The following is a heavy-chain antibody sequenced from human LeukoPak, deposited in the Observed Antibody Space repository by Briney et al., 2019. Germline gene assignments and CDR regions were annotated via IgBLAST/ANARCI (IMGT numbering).Heavy chain of an antibody. D-gene: IGHD3-22*01. CDR2: IWYDGRNK. V-gene: IGHV3-33*01. CDR3: AREGGSSGYHDALDI. J-gene: IGHJ3*02. CDR1: GFTFSSYG. Sequence: GRSLRLSCAASGFTFSSYGMHWVRQAPGRGLEWVALIWYDGRNKYYADSVKGRFTISRDNSKNTLSLQLKSLRDQVMAVYYCAREGGSSGYHDALDIWGQGTMVTVSA.